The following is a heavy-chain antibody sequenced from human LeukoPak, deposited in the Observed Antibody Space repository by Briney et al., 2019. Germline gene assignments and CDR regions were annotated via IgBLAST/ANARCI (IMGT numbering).Heavy chain of an antibody. J-gene: IGHJ6*02. CDR3: ASVYDYGMDV. V-gene: IGHV1-46*01. Sequence: EASVKVSCTASGYTVTSYYMHWVRQAPGQGLEWMAILNPSGGSSSYAQKFQGRATLTRATSTSTVYMELSSLRSEDTAVYYCASVYDYGMDVWGQGTTVIVSS. CDR2: LNPSGGSS. CDR1: GYTVTSYY.